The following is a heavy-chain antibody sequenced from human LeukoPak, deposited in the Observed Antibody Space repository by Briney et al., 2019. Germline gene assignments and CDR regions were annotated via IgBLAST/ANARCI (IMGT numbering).Heavy chain of an antibody. V-gene: IGHV3-74*01. CDR2: INDDGSDT. CDR1: GFTFKLYW. CDR3: ALFFSSSSWFDY. Sequence: QSGGSLRLSCAASGFTFKLYWMHWVRQVPGKRPVWVSRINDDGSDTIYADSVRGRFTISRDDAKNTVYLQMNNLRAEDTAVYYCALFFSSSSWFDYRGQGTLVTVSS. D-gene: IGHD6-6*01. J-gene: IGHJ4*02.